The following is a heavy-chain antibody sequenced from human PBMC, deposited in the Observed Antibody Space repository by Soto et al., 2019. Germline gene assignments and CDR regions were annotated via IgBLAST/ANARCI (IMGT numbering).Heavy chain of an antibody. CDR1: GFSLSTSGVG. CDR2: IYWDDDK. V-gene: IGHV2-5*02. J-gene: IGHJ4*02. CDR3: AHTDGGSLTAVAGTFDY. Sequence: PTLVNPTQTLTLTCTFSGFSLSTSGVGVGWIRQPPGKALEWLALIYWDDDKRYSPSLKSRLTITKDTSKNQVVLTMTNMDPVDTATYYCAHTDGGSLTAVAGTFDYWGQGTLVTVSS. D-gene: IGHD6-19*01.